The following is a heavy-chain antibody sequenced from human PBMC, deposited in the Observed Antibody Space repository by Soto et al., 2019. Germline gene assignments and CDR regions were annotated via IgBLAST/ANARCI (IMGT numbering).Heavy chain of an antibody. Sequence: GGSLRLSCAASGFTVSSNYMSWVRQAPGKGLEWVSVIYSGGSTYYADSVKGRFTISRDNSKNTLYLQMNSLRAEATAVYYCARDLGYWSGGSCYSGVFEDWGQGTLVNVSS. CDR3: ARDLGYWSGGSCYSGVFED. D-gene: IGHD2-15*01. J-gene: IGHJ4*02. CDR1: GFTVSSNY. CDR2: IYSGGST. V-gene: IGHV3-66*01.